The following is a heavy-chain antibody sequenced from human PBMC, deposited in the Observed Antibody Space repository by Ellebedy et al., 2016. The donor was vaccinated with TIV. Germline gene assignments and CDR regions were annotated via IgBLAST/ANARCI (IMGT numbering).Heavy chain of an antibody. Sequence: AASVKVSCKPSGYTFNTYAITWIRQAPGQGLEWMGRISTYNGDTDYAQKFQGRVTMTTDTSTSTAYMELRRLRSDDTALYYCARDHCAGDCYPPDYWGQGSLVTVSS. D-gene: IGHD2-21*02. CDR2: ISTYNGDT. CDR1: GYTFNTYA. CDR3: ARDHCAGDCYPPDY. J-gene: IGHJ4*02. V-gene: IGHV1-18*01.